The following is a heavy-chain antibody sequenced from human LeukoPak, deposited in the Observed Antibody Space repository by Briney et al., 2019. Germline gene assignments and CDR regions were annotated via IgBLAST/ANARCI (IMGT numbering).Heavy chain of an antibody. Sequence: PSETLSLTCTVSGYSISSGYYWSWIRQPAGKGLEWIGRIYTSGSTNYNPSLKSRVTISVDTSKNQFSLKLSSVTAADTAVYYCARDKDKNWFDPWGQGTLVTVSS. CDR2: IYTSGST. V-gene: IGHV4-61*02. CDR1: GYSISSGYY. CDR3: ARDKDKNWFDP. J-gene: IGHJ5*02.